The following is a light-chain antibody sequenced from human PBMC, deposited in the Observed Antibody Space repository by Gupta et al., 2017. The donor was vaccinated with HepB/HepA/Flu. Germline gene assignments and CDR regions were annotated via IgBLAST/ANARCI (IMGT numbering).Light chain of an antibody. CDR2: ENY. V-gene: IGLV1-51*02. CDR1: SSNIGINS. CDR3: GTWDSSLSDVV. J-gene: IGLJ3*02. Sequence: QSVLTQPPSVSAAPGPQVTISCSGSSSNIGINSVPWYQQFPGTAPKLLIYENYKRPSGIPDRFSGSKSGSSATLGITGLQTGDEADYYCGTWDSSLSDVVFGGGTKLTVL.